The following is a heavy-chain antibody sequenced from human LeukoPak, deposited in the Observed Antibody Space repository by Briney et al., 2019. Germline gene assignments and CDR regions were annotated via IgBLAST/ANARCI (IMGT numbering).Heavy chain of an antibody. CDR1: GFTFSNHW. J-gene: IGHJ1*01. V-gene: IGHV3-7*01. CDR3: ARGSSGYYCDHFQT. CDR2: IKQDGIEK. D-gene: IGHD3-22*01. Sequence: GGSLRLSCAASGFTFSNHWMTWIRQAPGKGQEWVANIKQDGIEKYYADSVEGRFTVSRGNTKKTLFLQMHTLRAEDTAVYYCARGSSGYYCDHFQTWGQGSLVTVSS.